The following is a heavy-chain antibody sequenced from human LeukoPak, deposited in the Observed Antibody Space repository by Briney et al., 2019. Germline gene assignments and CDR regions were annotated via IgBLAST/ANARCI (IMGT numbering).Heavy chain of an antibody. CDR2: ISTSSSYK. V-gene: IGHV3-21*01. CDR3: AHGAMYQLDY. Sequence: PGGSLRLSCAASGFTVSSNDMNWVRQAPGKGLEWVSSISTSSSYKYYADSVKGRFTISRDNAKKLLYLQMNSLRAEDTAVYYCAHGAMYQLDYWGQGTLVIVSS. J-gene: IGHJ4*02. CDR1: GFTVSSND. D-gene: IGHD2-2*01.